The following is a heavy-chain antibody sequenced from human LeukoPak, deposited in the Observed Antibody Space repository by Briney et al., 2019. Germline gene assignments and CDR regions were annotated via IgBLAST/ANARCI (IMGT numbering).Heavy chain of an antibody. V-gene: IGHV3-23*01. J-gene: IGHJ4*02. D-gene: IGHD3-16*01. Sequence: GGSLTLSCVASGFTFSSYAMSWVRETPARGLEWVSSLRGNDDAFYADSVKGRFTLSRDESRNTVYLQLNKLRVEDTAIYYCAKASWVSTADAVLWGQGTVVTVSS. CDR1: GFTFSSYA. CDR2: LRGNDDA. CDR3: AKASWVSTADAVL.